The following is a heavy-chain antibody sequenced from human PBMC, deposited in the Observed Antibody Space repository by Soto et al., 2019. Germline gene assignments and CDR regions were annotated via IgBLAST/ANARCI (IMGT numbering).Heavy chain of an antibody. CDR3: ARDFTDSSGPTLGMGV. CDR1: GGSISSGGYY. Sequence: QVQLQESGPGLVKPSQTLSLTCTVSGGSISSGGYYWSWIRQHPGKGLEWIGYIYYSGSTYYNPSLKSRVTTSVDTSKGQCSLKLSSVTAADTAVYYCARDFTDSSGPTLGMGVWGQGTTVTVSS. CDR2: IYYSGST. D-gene: IGHD6-19*01. J-gene: IGHJ6*02. V-gene: IGHV4-31*03.